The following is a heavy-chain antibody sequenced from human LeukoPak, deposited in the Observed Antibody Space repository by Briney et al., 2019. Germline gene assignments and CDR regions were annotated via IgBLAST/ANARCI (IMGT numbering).Heavy chain of an antibody. CDR2: IYYSGST. CDR3: ARAPYYDILTHDAFDI. CDR1: GGSISSGDYY. D-gene: IGHD3-9*01. V-gene: IGHV4-30-4*01. Sequence: SETLSLTCTVSGGSISSGDYYWGWIRQPPGKGLEWIGYIYYSGSTYYNPSLKSRVTISVDTSKNQFSLKLSSVTAADTAVYYCARAPYYDILTHDAFDIWGQGTMVTVSS. J-gene: IGHJ3*02.